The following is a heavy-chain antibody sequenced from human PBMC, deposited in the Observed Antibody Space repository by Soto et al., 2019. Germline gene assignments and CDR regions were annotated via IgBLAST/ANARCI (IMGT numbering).Heavy chain of an antibody. D-gene: IGHD6-13*01. Sequence: SETLSLTCAVSGGSISSGGYSWSWIRQAPGKGLEWIGFIYHSGSTYYNPSLKSRVTISLERSKNQFSLKLSSVTAADTAVYYCARDQAAAGTFFAYWGHGSLVTVSS. J-gene: IGHJ4*01. CDR1: GGSISSGGYS. CDR3: ARDQAAAGTFFAY. V-gene: IGHV4-30-2*01. CDR2: IYHSGST.